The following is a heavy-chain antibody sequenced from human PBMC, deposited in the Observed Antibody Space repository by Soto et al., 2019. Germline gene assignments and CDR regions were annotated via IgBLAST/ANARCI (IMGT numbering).Heavy chain of an antibody. Sequence: SVKVSCKASGYTFTSYAMHWVRQAPGQRLEWMGWINAGNGNTKYSQKFQGRVTMTRDTSISTAYMELSRLRSDDTAVYYCARGGRTGLFDYWGQGTLVTVSS. CDR1: GYTFTSYA. D-gene: IGHD1-1*01. V-gene: IGHV1-3*01. CDR3: ARGGRTGLFDY. J-gene: IGHJ4*02. CDR2: INAGNGNT.